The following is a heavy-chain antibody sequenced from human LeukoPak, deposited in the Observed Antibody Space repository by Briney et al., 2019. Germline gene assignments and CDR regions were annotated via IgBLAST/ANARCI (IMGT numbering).Heavy chain of an antibody. Sequence: SSETLSLTCTVSGGSISSSSYYWGWIRQPPGKGLEWIGSIYYSGSTYYNPSLKSRVTISVDTSKNQFSLKLSSVTAADTAVYYCARHGGYSYGPNPDYYFDYWGQGTLVTVSS. CDR1: GGSISSSSYY. D-gene: IGHD5-18*01. V-gene: IGHV4-39*01. CDR2: IYYSGST. J-gene: IGHJ4*02. CDR3: ARHGGYSYGPNPDYYFDY.